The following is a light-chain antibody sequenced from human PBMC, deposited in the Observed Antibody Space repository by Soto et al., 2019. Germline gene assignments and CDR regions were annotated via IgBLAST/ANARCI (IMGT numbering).Light chain of an antibody. CDR3: CSYAGSSTPYV. CDR2: EGS. J-gene: IGLJ1*01. Sequence: QSVLTQPASVSGSPGQSITISCTGTRRDVGGYNYVSWYQQHPGKAPKLMIYEGSKRPSGVSNRFSGSKSGNTASLTISGLQAEDEADYYCCSYAGSSTPYVFGTGTKVTVL. V-gene: IGLV2-23*01. CDR1: RRDVGGYNY.